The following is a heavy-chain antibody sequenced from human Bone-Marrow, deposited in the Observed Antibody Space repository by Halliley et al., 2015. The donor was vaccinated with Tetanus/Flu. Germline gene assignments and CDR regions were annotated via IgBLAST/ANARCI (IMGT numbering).Heavy chain of an antibody. J-gene: IGHJ4*02. CDR2: IYCSGST. CDR1: GGSISSYY. D-gene: IGHD3-22*01. Sequence: LRLSCTVSGGSISSYYWSWIRQPPGKGLEWIGYIYCSGSTNYNPSLKSRVTISVDTSKNQFSLKLSSVTAADTAVYYCARHFYDSSGYPVGYWGQGTLVTVSS. V-gene: IGHV4-59*08. CDR3: ARHFYDSSGYPVGY.